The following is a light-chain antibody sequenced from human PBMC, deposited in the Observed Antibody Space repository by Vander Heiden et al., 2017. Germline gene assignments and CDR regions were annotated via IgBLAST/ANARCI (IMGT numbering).Light chain of an antibody. CDR2: AAS. V-gene: IGKV1-27*01. J-gene: IGKJ1*01. CDR1: QGISNY. CDR3: PSLRA. Sequence: DIQMTQSPSSLSASVGDRVTITCRASQGISNYLAWYQQKPGKVPKRLIYAASTLQSGVPSRFSGSGSGTDFTLTISSLQTEDVATDYCPSLRAFGQGTKVEIK.